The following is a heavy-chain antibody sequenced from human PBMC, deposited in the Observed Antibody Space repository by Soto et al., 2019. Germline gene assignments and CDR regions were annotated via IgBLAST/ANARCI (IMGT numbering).Heavy chain of an antibody. CDR1: GYTFTSYV. CDR2: ISAYNGNT. V-gene: IGHV1-18*01. D-gene: IGHD3-22*01. CDR3: ARDPWYYYDSSGYYNYYYYYGMDV. J-gene: IGHJ6*02. Sequence: ASVKVSCKASGYTFTSYVISWVRQAPGQGLEWMGWISAYNGNTNYAQKLQGRVTMTTDTSTSTAYMEVRSLRSDDTAVYYCARDPWYYYDSSGYYNYYYYYGMDVWGQGTTVTVSS.